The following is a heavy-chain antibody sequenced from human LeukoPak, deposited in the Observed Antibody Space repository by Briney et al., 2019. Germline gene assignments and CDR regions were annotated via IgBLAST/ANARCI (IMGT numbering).Heavy chain of an antibody. Sequence: SETLSLTCAVYGGSFSGYYWSWIRQPPGKGLEWIGEINHSGSTNYNPSLKSRVTISVDTSKNQFSLKLSSVTAADTAVYYCARGMAEYSSSSEGLYHLYYFDYWGPGTLVTVSS. CDR1: GGSFSGYY. CDR3: ARGMAEYSSSSEGLYHLYYFDY. V-gene: IGHV4-34*01. CDR2: INHSGST. D-gene: IGHD6-6*01. J-gene: IGHJ4*02.